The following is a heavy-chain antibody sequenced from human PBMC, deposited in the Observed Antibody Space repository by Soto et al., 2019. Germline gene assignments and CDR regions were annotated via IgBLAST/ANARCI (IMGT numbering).Heavy chain of an antibody. Sequence: QVQLVQSGAELKNPGSSVKVSCKASGGTFSSHAVSWVRQAPRQGLEWMGVIIPAFETTTYAQKFQGSLMITADESTSPAYMELSSLRSDDTDVSYCATRGGHRPGYQYGMDVWGQGTTVTVS. V-gene: IGHV1-69*01. J-gene: IGHJ6*02. CDR1: GGTFSSHA. CDR3: ATRGGHRPGYQYGMDV. CDR2: IIPAFETT. D-gene: IGHD2-15*01.